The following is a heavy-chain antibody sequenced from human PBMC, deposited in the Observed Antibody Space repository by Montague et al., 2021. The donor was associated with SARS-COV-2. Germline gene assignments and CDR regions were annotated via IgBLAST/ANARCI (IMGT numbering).Heavy chain of an antibody. CDR3: ARAFDWLSITRYWYFDL. CDR2: SNHRGST. J-gene: IGHJ2*01. D-gene: IGHD3-9*01. Sequence: SETLSLTCAVYGGSFTNYYWSWIRQPPGKGLEWIGESNHRGSTXXXPSXXXRVTISVDTSKNQFSLKLSSVTAADTAVYYCARAFDWLSITRYWYFDLWGRGTLVTVSS. V-gene: IGHV4-34*01. CDR1: GGSFTNYY.